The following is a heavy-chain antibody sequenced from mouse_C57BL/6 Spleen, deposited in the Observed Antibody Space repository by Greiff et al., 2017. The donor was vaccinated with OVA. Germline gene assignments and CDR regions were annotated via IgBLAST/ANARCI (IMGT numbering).Heavy chain of an antibody. V-gene: IGHV1-80*01. CDR2: IYPGDGDT. CDR3: ARGTTVVDYYAMDY. CDR1: GYAFSSYW. D-gene: IGHD1-1*01. J-gene: IGHJ4*01. Sequence: VQLVESGAELVKPGASVKISCKASGYAFSSYWMNWVKQRPGKGLEWIGQIYPGDGDTNYNGKFKGKATLTADKSSSTAYMQLSSLTSEDSAVYFCARGTTVVDYYAMDYWGQGTSVTVSS.